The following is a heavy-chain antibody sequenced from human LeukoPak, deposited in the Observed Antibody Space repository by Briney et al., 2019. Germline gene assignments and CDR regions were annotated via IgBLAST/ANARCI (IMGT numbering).Heavy chain of an antibody. V-gene: IGHV4-59*12. D-gene: IGHD1-26*01. J-gene: IGHJ4*02. CDR2: IYYSGST. CDR1: GGSISSYY. CDR3: ARESPIVGALNDY. Sequence: SETLSLTCTVSGGSISSYYWSWIRQPPGKGLEWIGYIYYSGSTNYNPSLKSRVTISVDTSKNQFSLKLSSVTAADTAVYYCARESPIVGALNDYWGQGTLVTVSS.